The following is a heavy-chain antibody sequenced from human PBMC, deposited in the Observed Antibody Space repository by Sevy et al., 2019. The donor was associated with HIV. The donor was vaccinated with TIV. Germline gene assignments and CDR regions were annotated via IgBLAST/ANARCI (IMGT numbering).Heavy chain of an antibody. D-gene: IGHD3-10*01. CDR2: ISGSGGST. CDR1: GFTFSSYA. J-gene: IGHJ4*02. CDR3: AKRSSIGGGYFDY. Sequence: GGYLRLSCAASGFTFSSYAMNWVRQAPGKGLEWVSTISGSGGSTYYADSVKGRFTISRDNSKNTVYLQMNSLRAEDTAVYYCAKRSSIGGGYFDYWGQGTLVTVSS. V-gene: IGHV3-23*01.